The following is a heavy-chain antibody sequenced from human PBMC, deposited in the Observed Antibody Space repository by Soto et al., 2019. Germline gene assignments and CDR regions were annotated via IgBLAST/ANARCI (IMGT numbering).Heavy chain of an antibody. V-gene: IGHV3-30*18. CDR3: AKETYSGPLDY. D-gene: IGHD2-15*01. CDR2: ISYDGSNK. Sequence: QVKLVESGGGVVQPGRSLRLSCAASGYTFSSYGMHWVRQAPGKGLEWVAVISYDGSNKYYAESVKGRFTISRDNSKNTLYLQMNSLRAEDTAVYYCAKETYSGPLDYWGQGTLVTVSS. J-gene: IGHJ4*02. CDR1: GYTFSSYG.